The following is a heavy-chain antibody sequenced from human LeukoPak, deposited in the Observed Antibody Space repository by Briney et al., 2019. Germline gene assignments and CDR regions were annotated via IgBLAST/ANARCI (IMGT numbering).Heavy chain of an antibody. Sequence: SVKVSCKASGATFSSYVISWVRQAPGQGLEWMGGIIPIFGTAKYAQKFQGRVTFTADESTSTAYMELSSLRSEDTAVYYCARGGVRGYSGNDPNYYYYAMDVWGQGATVTVSS. CDR2: IIPIFGTA. CDR3: ARGGVRGYSGNDPNYYYYAMDV. D-gene: IGHD5-12*01. V-gene: IGHV1-69*13. J-gene: IGHJ6*02. CDR1: GATFSSYV.